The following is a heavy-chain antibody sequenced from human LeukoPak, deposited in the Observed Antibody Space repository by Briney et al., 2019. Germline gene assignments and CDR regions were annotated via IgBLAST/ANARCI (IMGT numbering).Heavy chain of an antibody. D-gene: IGHD4-17*01. Sequence: PSETLSLTCTVSGGSISSYYWSWIRQPPGKGLEWIGYIYYSGSTNYNPSLMSRVTMSVDTSKNQFSLKLSSVTAADTAVYYCAREDYGVRFDYWGQGTLVTVSS. CDR3: AREDYGVRFDY. V-gene: IGHV4-59*12. CDR2: IYYSGST. CDR1: GGSISSYY. J-gene: IGHJ4*02.